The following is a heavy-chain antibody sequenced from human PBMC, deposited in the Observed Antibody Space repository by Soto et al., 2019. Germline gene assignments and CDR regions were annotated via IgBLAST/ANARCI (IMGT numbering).Heavy chain of an antibody. Sequence: GESLKISCKGSGYSFTSYWIGWVRQMPGKGLEWMGIIYPGDSDTRYSPSFQGQVTISADKSISTAYLQWSSLKASDTAMYYCARRGLEGDYGDFYFDYWGQGTLVTVSS. CDR3: ARRGLEGDYGDFYFDY. CDR1: GYSFTSYW. J-gene: IGHJ4*02. V-gene: IGHV5-51*01. D-gene: IGHD4-17*01. CDR2: IYPGDSDT.